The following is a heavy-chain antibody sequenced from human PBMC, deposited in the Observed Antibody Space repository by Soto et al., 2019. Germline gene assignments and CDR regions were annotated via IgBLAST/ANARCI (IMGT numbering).Heavy chain of an antibody. CDR3: AWSTYYDILTGSYYYYAMDV. CDR1: GFTVGSNY. V-gene: IGHV3-53*01. CDR2: IYSEGTP. D-gene: IGHD3-9*01. Sequence: EVQLVESGGGLTQPGVSLRLSCAASGFTVGSNYMSWVRQSPGKGLECVSVIYSEGTPYYADSVKGRFTISRENSNNTLYLHLNNLRAEDTAVYYCAWSTYYDILTGSYYYYAMDVWGQGTTVTVSS. J-gene: IGHJ6*02.